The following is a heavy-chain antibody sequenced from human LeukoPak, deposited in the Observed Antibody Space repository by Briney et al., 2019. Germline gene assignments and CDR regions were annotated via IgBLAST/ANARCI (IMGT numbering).Heavy chain of an antibody. CDR1: GFTFRDYY. Sequence: PGGSLRLSCAASGFTFRDYYMSWIRQAPGKGLEWVSYISSSGSTIYYADSVKGRFTISRDNAKNSLYLQMNSLRAEDTAVYYCARESYSSGWYFAFDIWGQGTMVTVSS. CDR3: ARESYSSGWYFAFDI. V-gene: IGHV3-11*01. D-gene: IGHD6-19*01. CDR2: ISSSGSTI. J-gene: IGHJ3*02.